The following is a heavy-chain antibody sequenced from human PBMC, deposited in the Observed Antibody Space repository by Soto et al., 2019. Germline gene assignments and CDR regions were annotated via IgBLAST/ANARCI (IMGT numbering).Heavy chain of an antibody. CDR2: IIPIFGTA. J-gene: IGHJ5*02. D-gene: IGHD3-3*01. Sequence: QVQLVQSGAEVKKPGSSVKVSCKASGGTFSSYAISWVRQAPGQGLEWMGGIIPIFGTANYAQKFQGRVTITADESTSTAYMEVRSLRSENTAVYYCARDRRSGYRYKSFDPWGQGTLVTVSS. CDR3: ARDRRSGYRYKSFDP. CDR1: GGTFSSYA. V-gene: IGHV1-69*01.